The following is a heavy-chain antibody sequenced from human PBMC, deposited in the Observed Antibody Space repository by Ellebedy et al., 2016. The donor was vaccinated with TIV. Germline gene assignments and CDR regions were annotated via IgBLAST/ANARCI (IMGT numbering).Heavy chain of an antibody. D-gene: IGHD2-2*01. CDR3: AILGLWDIVVVPAAIPAFDI. CDR1: GGSISSYY. CDR2: IYYSGST. J-gene: IGHJ3*02. Sequence: MPSETLSLTCTVSGGSISSYYWSWIRQPPGKGLEWLGYIYYSGSTNYNPSLKNRVTISVDTSKHQFSLNLSSLTAAETAVYYCAILGLWDIVVVPAAIPAFDIWGQGTMVTVSS. V-gene: IGHV4-59*08.